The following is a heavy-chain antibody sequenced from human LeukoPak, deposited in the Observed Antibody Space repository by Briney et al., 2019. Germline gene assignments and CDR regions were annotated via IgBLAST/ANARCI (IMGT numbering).Heavy chain of an antibody. Sequence: GASVKVSCKASGYTFTSYGIGWVRQAPGQGLEWMGWISAYNGNTNYAQKLQGRVTMTTDTSTSTAYMELRSLRSDDTAVYYCARAARLYYYDSSGFDYWGQGTLVTVSS. CDR1: GYTFTSYG. CDR3: ARAARLYYYDSSGFDY. J-gene: IGHJ4*02. D-gene: IGHD3-22*01. V-gene: IGHV1-18*01. CDR2: ISAYNGNT.